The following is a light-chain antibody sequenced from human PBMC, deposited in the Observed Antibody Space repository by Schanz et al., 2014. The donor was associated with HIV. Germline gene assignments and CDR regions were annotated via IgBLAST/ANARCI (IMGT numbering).Light chain of an antibody. Sequence: AIRITQSPSSLSASIGDRVNVTCRASQDVSNYLAWYQQKPGKAPQLLIYAASTLQSGVPSRFSGSGSGTEFTLTISSLQPDDFATYYCQQYDAYPWTFGQGTKVEIK. J-gene: IGKJ1*01. V-gene: IGKV1-8*01. CDR3: QQYDAYPWT. CDR2: AAS. CDR1: QDVSNY.